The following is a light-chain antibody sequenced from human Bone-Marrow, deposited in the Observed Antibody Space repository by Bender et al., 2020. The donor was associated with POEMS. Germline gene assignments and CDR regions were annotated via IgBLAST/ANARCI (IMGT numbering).Light chain of an antibody. Sequence: SYVLTQPPSVSVAPGQTARITCGGDSIVSKSVHWYQQKPGQAPVMVIYDDNDRPSGIPDRFSGSNSGNTATLTISRVEAGDEADFYCQVWDSSGDHPVVFGGGTKLTVL. CDR1: SIVSKS. V-gene: IGLV3-21*02. CDR2: DDN. J-gene: IGLJ2*01. CDR3: QVWDSSGDHPVV.